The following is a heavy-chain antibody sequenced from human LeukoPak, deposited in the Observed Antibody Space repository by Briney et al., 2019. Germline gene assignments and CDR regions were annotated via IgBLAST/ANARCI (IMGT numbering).Heavy chain of an antibody. V-gene: IGHV4-34*01. J-gene: IGHJ5*02. CDR3: ARGLLEWLFPRPRSFWFDP. CDR1: GGSFSGYY. CDR2: INHSGST. D-gene: IGHD3-3*01. Sequence: PSETLSLTCAVYGGSFSGYYWSWIRQPPGKGLEWIGEINHSGSTNYNPSLKSRVTISVDTSKNQFSLKLSSVTAADTVVYYCARGLLEWLFPRPRSFWFDPWGQGTLVTVSS.